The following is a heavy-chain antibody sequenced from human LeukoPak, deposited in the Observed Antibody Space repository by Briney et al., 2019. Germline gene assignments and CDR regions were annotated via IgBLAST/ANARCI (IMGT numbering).Heavy chain of an antibody. CDR2: ISYDGSNK. CDR3: AKNGRPPVYYYYGMDV. J-gene: IGHJ6*02. D-gene: IGHD1-1*01. V-gene: IGHV3-30*04. Sequence: GGSLRLSCAASGFTFSSYAMHWVRQAPGKGLEWVSVISYDGSNKYYADSVKGRFTISRDNSRNTLYLQMNSLRAEDTAVYYCAKNGRPPVYYYYGMDVWGQGTTVTVSS. CDR1: GFTFSSYA.